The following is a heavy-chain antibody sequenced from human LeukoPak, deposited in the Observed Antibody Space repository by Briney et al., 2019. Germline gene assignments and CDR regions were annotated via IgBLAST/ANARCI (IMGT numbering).Heavy chain of an antibody. CDR2: ISSSSSYI. Sequence: GGSLRLSCAASGFTFSSYSMNWVRQAPGKGLEWVSSISSSSSYIYYADSVKGRFTISRDNAKNSLYLQMNSLRAEDTAVYYCARDRGYCTNGVCYVSWWFDPWGQGTLVTVSS. CDR1: GFTFSSYS. CDR3: ARDRGYCTNGVCYVSWWFDP. J-gene: IGHJ5*02. V-gene: IGHV3-21*01. D-gene: IGHD2-8*01.